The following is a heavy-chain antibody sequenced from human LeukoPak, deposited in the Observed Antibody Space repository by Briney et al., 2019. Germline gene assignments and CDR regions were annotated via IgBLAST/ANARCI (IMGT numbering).Heavy chain of an antibody. CDR3: ARGGWLKSGDYFDN. D-gene: IGHD5-24*01. Sequence: ETLSLTCTVSGDSINNYYWSWIRQPAGKGLEWIGLIYSSGSTSYNPSLKSRVTMSVDTSKKQFSLRLSSVTAADTAVYYCARGGWLKSGDYFDNWGQGTLVTVSS. CDR2: IYSSGST. J-gene: IGHJ4*02. V-gene: IGHV4-4*07. CDR1: GDSINNYY.